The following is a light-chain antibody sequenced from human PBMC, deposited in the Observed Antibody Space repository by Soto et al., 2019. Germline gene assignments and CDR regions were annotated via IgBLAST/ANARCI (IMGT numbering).Light chain of an antibody. Sequence: QSALTQPASVSGSLGQSITISCTGTSSDVGAYNYVSWYQQHPDKAPKLLIFEVTNRPSGVSGRFSGSKSGITASLSISGLEPEDEADYYCTSYSSSSPVLFGAGTKVTVL. CDR1: SSDVGAYNY. CDR2: EVT. J-gene: IGLJ1*01. CDR3: TSYSSSSPVL. V-gene: IGLV2-14*01.